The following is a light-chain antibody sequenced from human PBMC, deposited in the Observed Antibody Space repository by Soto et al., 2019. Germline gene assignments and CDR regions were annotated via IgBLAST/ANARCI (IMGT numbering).Light chain of an antibody. Sequence: EIVLTQSPGTLSLSPGERTTLSCRASQSVPNNYLAWYQQKSGQAPRRLIFGASFMASGVPDRFSGSGSGTDLTLTIIRLEPEDFAVYHCQQYGSSTTFGQGTKVEIK. V-gene: IGKV3-20*01. CDR2: GAS. CDR1: QSVPNNY. J-gene: IGKJ1*01. CDR3: QQYGSSTT.